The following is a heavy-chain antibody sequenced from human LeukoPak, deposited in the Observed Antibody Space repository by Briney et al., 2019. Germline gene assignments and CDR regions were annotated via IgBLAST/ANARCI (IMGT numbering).Heavy chain of an antibody. J-gene: IGHJ4*02. CDR2: INPKSGGT. V-gene: IGHV1-2*02. CDR1: GYTFTDYY. Sequence: ASVKVSCKASGYTFTDYYIHWVRQAPGQGLEWMGWINPKSGGTNYAQKFQGRVTMTRDTSISTAYMELRSLRSDDTAVYYCARGLGGSGSYFLTFDYWGQGTLVTVSS. D-gene: IGHD1-26*01. CDR3: ARGLGGSGSYFLTFDY.